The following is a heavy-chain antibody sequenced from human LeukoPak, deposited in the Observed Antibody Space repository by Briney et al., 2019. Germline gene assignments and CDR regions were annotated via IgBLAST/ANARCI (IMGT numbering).Heavy chain of an antibody. J-gene: IGHJ5*02. Sequence: GGSLRLSCAASGFTFSTHGMHWVRQAPGKGLEWVSYISSSSSTIYYADSVKGRFTISRDNAKNSLYLQMNSLRAEDTAVYYCARDGCSSTSCRFYNWFDPWGQGTLVTVSS. CDR2: ISSSSSTI. V-gene: IGHV3-48*01. CDR1: GFTFSTHG. CDR3: ARDGCSSTSCRFYNWFDP. D-gene: IGHD2-2*01.